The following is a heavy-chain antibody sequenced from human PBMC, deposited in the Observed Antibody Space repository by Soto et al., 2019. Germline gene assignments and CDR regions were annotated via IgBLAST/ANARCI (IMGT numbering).Heavy chain of an antibody. V-gene: IGHV4-59*01. CDR2: IYYSGST. CDR3: ARAFVDTAMVKGGASGMDV. CDR1: GGSINSYY. Sequence: PSETLSLTCSVSGGSINSYYWSWIRQPPGKGLEWIGYIYYSGSTNYNPSLKSRVTISVDTSKNQFSLKLSSVTAADTAVYYCARAFVDTAMVKGGASGMDVWGQGTTVTVSS. D-gene: IGHD5-18*01. J-gene: IGHJ6*02.